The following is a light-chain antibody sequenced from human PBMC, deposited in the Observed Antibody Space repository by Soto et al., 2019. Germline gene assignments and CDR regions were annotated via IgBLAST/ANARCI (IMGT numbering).Light chain of an antibody. V-gene: IGKV1-5*01. CDR1: QSISNW. J-gene: IGKJ1*01. CDR3: QHYNAFPWP. Sequence: DIQMAQSPSTLSASLGDRVTITCLSSQSISNWLAWYQQKPGKAPKLLMYDASSLESGVPSRFSGRGSGTEFPLTIGGLQPDDFATYYCQHYNAFPWPFGQGTKVDNK. CDR2: DAS.